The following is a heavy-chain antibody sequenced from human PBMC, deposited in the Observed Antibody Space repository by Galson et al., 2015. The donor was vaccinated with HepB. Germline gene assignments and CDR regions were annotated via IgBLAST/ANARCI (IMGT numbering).Heavy chain of an antibody. CDR1: GFTFSSYA. D-gene: IGHD6-13*01. CDR3: AKTPYRPGIAAADRYFQH. Sequence: SLRLSCAASGFTFSSYAMSWVRQAPGKGLEWVSGISGSGGSTYYADSVKGRFTISRDNSKNTLYLQMNSLRAEDTAVYYCAKTPYRPGIAAADRYFQHWGQVTLVTVSS. V-gene: IGHV3-23*01. J-gene: IGHJ1*01. CDR2: ISGSGGST.